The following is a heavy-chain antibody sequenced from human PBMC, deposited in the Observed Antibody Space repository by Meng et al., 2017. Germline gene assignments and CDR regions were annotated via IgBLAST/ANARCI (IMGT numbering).Heavy chain of an antibody. D-gene: IGHD6-13*01. J-gene: IGHJ5*02. CDR3: ARDVYKQQLVKPHNWFNP. Sequence: SETLSLTCTVSGGSISSSSYYWGWIRQPPGKGLEWIGSIYYSGSTYYSPSLKSRVTISVDTSKNQFSLKLSSVTAADTAVYYCARDVYKQQLVKPHNWFNPWAQGTLVTISS. CDR1: GGSISSSSYY. V-gene: IGHV4-39*07. CDR2: IYYSGST.